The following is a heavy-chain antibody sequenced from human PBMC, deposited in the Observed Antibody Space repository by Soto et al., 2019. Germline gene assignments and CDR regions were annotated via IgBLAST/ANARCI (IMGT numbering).Heavy chain of an antibody. V-gene: IGHV4-31*03. D-gene: IGHD3-10*01. CDR2: IYYSGST. CDR3: ARDRSPAYYYGSGSYEGCFVP. Sequence: PSETLSLTCTVSGGSISSGGYYWSWIRQHPGKGLEWIGYIYYSGSTYYNPSLKSRVTISVDTSKNQFSLKLSSVTAADTAVYYCARDRSPAYYYGSGSYEGCFVPWGQGTLVTVSS. CDR1: GGSISSGGYY. J-gene: IGHJ5*02.